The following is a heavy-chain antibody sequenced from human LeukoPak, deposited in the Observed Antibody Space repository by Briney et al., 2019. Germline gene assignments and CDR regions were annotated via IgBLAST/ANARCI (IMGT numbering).Heavy chain of an antibody. CDR1: GGSISSYY. CDR3: VRVRSYSGSPDWFDP. CDR2: IYYTGST. V-gene: IGHV4-59*01. Sequence: SETLSLTCTISGGSISSYYWSWIRQPPGKGLEWIGYIYYTGSTNHNPSLKSRVTISVDTSKNQFSLKLSSVTAADTAVYYCVRVRSYSGSPDWFDPWGQGTLVTVSS. J-gene: IGHJ5*02. D-gene: IGHD1-26*01.